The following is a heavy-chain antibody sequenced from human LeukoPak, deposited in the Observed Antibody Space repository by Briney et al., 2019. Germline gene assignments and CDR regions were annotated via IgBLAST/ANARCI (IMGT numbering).Heavy chain of an antibody. V-gene: IGHV1-3*01. D-gene: IGHD2-15*01. CDR1: GYTFTSYA. Sequence: GASVKVSCKASGYTFTSYAMHWVRQAPGQRLEWMGWINAGNGNTKYSQKFQGRVAITRDTSASTAYMELSSLRSEDTAVYYCATRGYGSGYYYFDYWGQGTLVTVSS. J-gene: IGHJ4*02. CDR2: INAGNGNT. CDR3: ATRGYGSGYYYFDY.